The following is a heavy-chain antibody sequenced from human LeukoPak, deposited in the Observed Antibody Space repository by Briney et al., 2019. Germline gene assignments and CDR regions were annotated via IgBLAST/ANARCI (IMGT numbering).Heavy chain of an antibody. CDR3: ARHAYSSSWYLRY. J-gene: IGHJ4*02. Sequence: PSETLSLTCTVSGGSISSSSYYWGWIRQPPGKGLEWIGSIYYSGSTYYNPSLKSRVIISVDTSKNQFSLKLGSVTAADTAVYYCARHAYSSSWYLRYWGQGTLVTVSS. V-gene: IGHV4-39*01. CDR1: GGSISSSSYY. CDR2: IYYSGST. D-gene: IGHD6-13*01.